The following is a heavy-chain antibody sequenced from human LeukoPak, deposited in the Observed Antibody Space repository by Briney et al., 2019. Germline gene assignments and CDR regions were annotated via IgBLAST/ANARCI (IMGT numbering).Heavy chain of an antibody. J-gene: IGHJ4*02. CDR3: TSNLYCSTSSCYTLDN. CDR1: GFTFSNGW. V-gene: IGHV3-15*01. Sequence: GGSLRLSCAASGFTFSNGWMSWVRQAPGKGLEWVGRIKSKSERGTTDYAAPVKGRFTISRDGSTNTVYLHMNSLKTEDTAVYFCTSNLYCSTSSCYTLDNWGRGTLVAVSP. D-gene: IGHD2-2*02. CDR2: IKSKSERGTT.